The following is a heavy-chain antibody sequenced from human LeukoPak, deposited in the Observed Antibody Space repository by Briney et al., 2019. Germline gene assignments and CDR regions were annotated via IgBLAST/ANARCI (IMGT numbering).Heavy chain of an antibody. J-gene: IGHJ4*02. V-gene: IGHV3-11*04. CDR2: ISSSGTTI. D-gene: IGHD2-15*01. Sequence: GGSLRLSCAASGFTFSDYYMSWIRQAPGKGLEWLSYISSSGTTIYYADSVKGRFTISRDNAKNSLYLQMSSLRAEDTAVYYCARDYSHLYYFDYWGQGTLVTVSS. CDR3: ARDYSHLYYFDY. CDR1: GFTFSDYY.